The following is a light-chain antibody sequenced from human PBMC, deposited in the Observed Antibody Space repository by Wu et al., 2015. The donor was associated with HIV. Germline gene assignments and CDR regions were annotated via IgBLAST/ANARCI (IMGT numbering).Light chain of an antibody. CDR2: GAS. J-gene: IGKJ2*01. CDR3: QQYNEWPLMYT. Sequence: EIVMTQYPASLSVSPGERATLSCGASQSVSSNLAWYQHKPGQPPRLLIYGASTRATGIPVRFSGSGSGTEFTLTITSMQSEDFAVYYCQQYNEWPLMYTFGQGTKLEIK. CDR1: QSVSSN. V-gene: IGKV3-15*01.